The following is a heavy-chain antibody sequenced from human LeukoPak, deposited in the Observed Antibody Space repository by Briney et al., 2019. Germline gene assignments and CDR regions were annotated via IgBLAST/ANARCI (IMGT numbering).Heavy chain of an antibody. CDR3: ARDLGQYYDTSDNWFDP. D-gene: IGHD3-22*01. V-gene: IGHV3-74*01. J-gene: IGHJ5*02. Sequence: GGSLRLSCAASDFSFITYAMSWVRQAPGKGLVWVSRINSDGINTSYADSVKGRFTISRDNAKNTLNLQMNSLRAEDTAVYYCARDLGQYYDTSDNWFDPWGQGTLVTVSS. CDR1: DFSFITYA. CDR2: INSDGINT.